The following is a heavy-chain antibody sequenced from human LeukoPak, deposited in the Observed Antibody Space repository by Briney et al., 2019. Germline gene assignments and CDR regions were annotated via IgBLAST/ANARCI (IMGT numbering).Heavy chain of an antibody. CDR3: ARGSYYDYVWGSYRRYYFDY. V-gene: IGHV4-59*12. J-gene: IGHJ4*02. CDR1: GGSISSYY. Sequence: SETLSLTCTVSGGSISSYYWSWIRQPPGKGLEWIGYIYYSGSTNYNPSLKSRVTISVDTSKNQFSLKLSSVTAADTAVYYCARGSYYDYVWGSYRRYYFDYWGQGTLVTVSS. D-gene: IGHD3-16*02. CDR2: IYYSGST.